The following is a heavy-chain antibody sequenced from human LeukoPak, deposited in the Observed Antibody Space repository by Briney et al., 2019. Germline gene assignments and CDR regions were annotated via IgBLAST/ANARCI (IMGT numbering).Heavy chain of an antibody. CDR2: IQSDGNEK. CDR1: GFTFRDYW. J-gene: IGHJ6*02. D-gene: IGHD6-19*01. CDR3: ARDSAVATYYGVDV. Sequence: GGSLRLSCAASGFTFRDYWVSWVRQAPGKGLEWVANIQSDGNEKNYIDSVQGRFTISRDNAKTSLYLQMNSLRAEDTAVYYCARDSAVATYYGVDVWGQGTTVTVSS. V-gene: IGHV3-7*01.